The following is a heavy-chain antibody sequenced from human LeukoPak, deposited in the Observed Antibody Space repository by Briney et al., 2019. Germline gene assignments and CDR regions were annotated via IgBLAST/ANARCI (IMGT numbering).Heavy chain of an antibody. D-gene: IGHD6-13*01. CDR1: GFTFRNYG. V-gene: IGHV3-33*01. Sequence: PGTSLRLSCAASGFTFRNYGMHWVRQAPGKGLEWVASIRTDGGEKYHADSVQGRFSISRDNSKNTLYLQMDSLRAEDTALYYCERIGYSTSWANFDYWGQGTQVTVSS. J-gene: IGHJ4*02. CDR2: IRTDGGEK. CDR3: ERIGYSTSWANFDY.